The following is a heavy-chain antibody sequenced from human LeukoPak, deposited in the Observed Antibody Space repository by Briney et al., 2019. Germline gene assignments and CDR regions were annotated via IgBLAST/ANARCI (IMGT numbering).Heavy chain of an antibody. V-gene: IGHV4-59*01. CDR1: GASITSYH. CDR3: AREVYSSPWYDYFDY. D-gene: IGHD6-19*01. CDR2: IFHSGST. Sequence: SETLSLTFTVSGASITSYHWSWIRQPPGKGLEWIGYIFHSGSTKYNPSLESRVTISVDTSKNQFSLKMNSVTDADTAVYYCAREVYSSPWYDYFDYWGQGALVTVSS. J-gene: IGHJ4*02.